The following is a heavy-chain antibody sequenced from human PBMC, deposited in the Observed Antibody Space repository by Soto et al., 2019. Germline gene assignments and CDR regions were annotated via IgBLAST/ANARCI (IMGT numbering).Heavy chain of an antibody. D-gene: IGHD6-25*01. V-gene: IGHV1-8*01. Sequence: QVQLVQSGAEVKKPGASVKVSCKASGDSFTKYDIHWVRQATGQGLEWMGWMNPNTGNTGFAQKFRGRVTLTRNTAISTAYMELSSLRSDDTAVYFCARRKERSGPHYFDYWGQGTPVTVSS. CDR3: ARRKERSGPHYFDY. J-gene: IGHJ4*02. CDR2: MNPNTGNT. CDR1: GDSFTKYD.